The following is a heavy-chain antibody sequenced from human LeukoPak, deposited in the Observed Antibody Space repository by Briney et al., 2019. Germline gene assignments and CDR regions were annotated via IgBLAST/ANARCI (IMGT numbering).Heavy chain of an antibody. V-gene: IGHV3-15*01. J-gene: IGHJ4*02. CDR3: TVPSGSYDFDH. CDR2: SRSKSGGGST. Sequence: AGGSLTLSCAASGFTSTDAWMNWVRQVPGKGLEWVGRSRSKSGGGSTDYAAPVKGRFTISRDDSKNILYLQMNSLKTDDTAVYYCTVPSGSYDFDHWGQGTLVAVSS. CDR1: GFTSTDAW. D-gene: IGHD1-26*01.